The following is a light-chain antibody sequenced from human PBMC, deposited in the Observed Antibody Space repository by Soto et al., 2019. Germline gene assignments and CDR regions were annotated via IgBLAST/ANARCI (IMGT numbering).Light chain of an antibody. CDR2: GAS. Sequence: EIVLTQSPGTLSLSPGETAALSCRASQTLTYSDLAWYQQKPGQAPGLLIYGASNRASAIPVKFSGSGSGTDFTLTISSLEPEDFAVYYCQYYGASPYAFGQGTKLQIK. CDR3: QYYGASPYA. CDR1: QTLTYSD. J-gene: IGKJ2*01. V-gene: IGKV3-20*01.